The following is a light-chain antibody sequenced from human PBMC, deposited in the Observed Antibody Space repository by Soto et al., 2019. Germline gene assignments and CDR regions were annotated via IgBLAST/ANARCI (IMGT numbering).Light chain of an antibody. Sequence: AIQMTQSPSSLSASVGDRVTITCRASQGIRNELAWYQQKPGEAPRLLIYAASSLQSGVPPRFSGSGSGTDFTLTISSLQPEDFATYYRLQDYNYPRTFGPGTKVDIK. V-gene: IGKV1-6*01. CDR2: AAS. CDR3: LQDYNYPRT. J-gene: IGKJ3*01. CDR1: QGIRNE.